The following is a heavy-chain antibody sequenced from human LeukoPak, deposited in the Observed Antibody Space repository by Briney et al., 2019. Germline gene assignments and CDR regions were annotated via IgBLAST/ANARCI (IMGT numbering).Heavy chain of an antibody. CDR1: AFTVSSNY. CDR2: IYVDGTT. CDR3: ARAGLYGGYYFDC. D-gene: IGHD2-8*01. Sequence: GGSLRLSCAASAFTVSSNYMNWVGQAPGKGLEWVSIIYVDGTTFYADSVRGRFTISRDNAKNSLFLQVNSLRAEDTAVYYCARAGLYGGYYFDCWGQGTLVTVSS. V-gene: IGHV3-66*01. J-gene: IGHJ4*02.